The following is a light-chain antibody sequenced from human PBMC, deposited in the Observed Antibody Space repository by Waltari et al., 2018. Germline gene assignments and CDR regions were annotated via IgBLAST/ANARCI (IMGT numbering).Light chain of an antibody. Sequence: QSALTQEASVSGTVGQKVTLSCTGNSDNVGSYAVGWYQQISHGAPKTVMLGNSLPSGIPDRFLASKSGTTASLTISGLQPEDEADYYGSPWDYRLGGGVFGGGTKLTVL. CDR3: SPWDYRLGGGV. J-gene: IGLJ3*02. CDR1: SDNVGSYA. V-gene: IGLV1-44*01. CDR2: GNS.